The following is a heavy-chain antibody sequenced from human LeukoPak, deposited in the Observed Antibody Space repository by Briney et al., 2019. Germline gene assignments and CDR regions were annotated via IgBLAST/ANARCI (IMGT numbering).Heavy chain of an antibody. CDR3: ARDNIVVVPAATDYDAFDI. D-gene: IGHD2-2*01. Sequence: GGSLRLSCAASGFTFNSYSMTWVRQAPGKGLEWVSYISSSSTIYYADSVKGRFTISRDNAKNSLYLQMNSLRAEDTAVYYCARDNIVVVPAATDYDAFDIWGQGTMVTVSS. CDR1: GFTFNSYS. V-gene: IGHV3-48*01. CDR2: ISSSSTI. J-gene: IGHJ3*02.